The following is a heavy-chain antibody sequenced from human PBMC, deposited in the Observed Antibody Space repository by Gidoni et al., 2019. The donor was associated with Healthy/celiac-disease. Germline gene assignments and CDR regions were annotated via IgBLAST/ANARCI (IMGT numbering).Heavy chain of an antibody. V-gene: IGHV1-69*04. D-gene: IGHD2-15*01. Sequence: QVQLVQSGAEVKKPGSSGKVSCKASGGTFSSYAISWVRQAPGQGLEWMGRIIPILGIANYAQKFQGRVTITADKSTSTAYMELSSLRSEDTAVYYCARDRDIVVVVAASEPFDYWGQGTLVTVSS. CDR1: GGTFSSYA. CDR2: IIPILGIA. J-gene: IGHJ4*02. CDR3: ARDRDIVVVVAASEPFDY.